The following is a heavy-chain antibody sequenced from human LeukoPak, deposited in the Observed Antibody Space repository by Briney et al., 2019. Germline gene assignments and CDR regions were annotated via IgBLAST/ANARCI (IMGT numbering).Heavy chain of an antibody. CDR1: GFTFSSYA. CDR3: ATSPLWGYAFDI. Sequence: GRSLRLSCAASGFTFSSYAMHWVRQAPGKGLEWVSSISGSSTYIFYADSVKGRFTISRDNAKNSLYLQMNSLRAEDTAVYYCATSPLWGYAFDIWGQGTMVTVSS. CDR2: ISGSSTYI. V-gene: IGHV3-21*01. J-gene: IGHJ3*02. D-gene: IGHD2/OR15-2a*01.